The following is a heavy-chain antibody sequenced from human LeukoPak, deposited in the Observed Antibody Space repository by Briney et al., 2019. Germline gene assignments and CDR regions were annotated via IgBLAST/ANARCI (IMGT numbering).Heavy chain of an antibody. D-gene: IGHD3-22*01. Sequence: PGGSLRLSCAASGFTFSSYSMNWVRQAPGKGLEWVSSISSSSSYIYYADSVKGRFTISRDNAKNSLYLQMNSLRAEDTAVYYCARPRDYYDSSGYAPPDYWGQGTLVTVSS. J-gene: IGHJ4*02. CDR1: GFTFSSYS. CDR2: ISSSSSYI. CDR3: ARPRDYYDSSGYAPPDY. V-gene: IGHV3-21*01.